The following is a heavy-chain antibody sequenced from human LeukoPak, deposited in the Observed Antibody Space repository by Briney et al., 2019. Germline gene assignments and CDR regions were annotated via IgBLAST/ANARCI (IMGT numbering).Heavy chain of an antibody. V-gene: IGHV3-7*01. D-gene: IGHD1-20*01. CDR2: IKQDGSEK. J-gene: IGHJ4*02. Sequence: GGSLRLSCAASGFTFSSYWMSWVRQAPGKGLEWVANIKQDGSEKYYVDSVKGRFTISRDNAKNSLYLQMNSLRAEDTAVYYCARDWKYNWNYFFYWGQGSLVTVSS. CDR1: GFTFSSYW. CDR3: ARDWKYNWNYFFY.